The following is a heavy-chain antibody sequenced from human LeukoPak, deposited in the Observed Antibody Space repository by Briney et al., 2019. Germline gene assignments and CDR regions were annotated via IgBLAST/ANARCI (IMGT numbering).Heavy chain of an antibody. V-gene: IGHV1-69*13. J-gene: IGHJ6*02. CDR3: AGGYCSSTSCYRGPHYYYYGMDV. CDR2: IIPIFGTA. CDR1: GGTFSSYA. Sequence: SVKVSCKASGGTFSSYAISWVRQAPGQGLEWMGGIIPIFGTANYTQKFQGRVMITADESTSTAYMELSSLRSEDTAVYYCAGGYCSSTSCYRGPHYYYYGMDVWGQGTTVTVSS. D-gene: IGHD2-2*02.